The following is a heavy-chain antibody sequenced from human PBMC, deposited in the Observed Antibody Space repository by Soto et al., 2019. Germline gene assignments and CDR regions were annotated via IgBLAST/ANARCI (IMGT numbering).Heavy chain of an antibody. Sequence: QVQLVQSGAEVKKPESSVKVSCKASGVTFSTYAISWVRQAPGQGLEWMGGIIPMFGTANYAQRFQEGVTITADESTNTVYMELRSLRSEDTAVYFCASGIRLWLRRINNGDSGWGQGTLVTVSS. CDR3: ASGIRLWLRRINNGDSG. D-gene: IGHD5-12*01. CDR1: GVTFSTYA. V-gene: IGHV1-69*12. J-gene: IGHJ4*02. CDR2: IIPMFGTA.